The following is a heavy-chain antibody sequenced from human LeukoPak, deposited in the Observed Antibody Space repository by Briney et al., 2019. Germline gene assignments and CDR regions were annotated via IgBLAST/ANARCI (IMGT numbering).Heavy chain of an antibody. CDR1: GFTFNNYA. Sequence: GGSLRLSCAASGFTFNNYAMTWVRQAPGKGLEWVSSISDGGSDTYYAGSVKGRFTVSRDNSKNTLYMQMNSLRAEDTAVYYCAKRVSYSNSAAYFDYWGQGTLVTASS. CDR3: AKRVSYSNSAAYFDY. D-gene: IGHD6-6*01. V-gene: IGHV3-23*01. J-gene: IGHJ4*02. CDR2: ISDGGSDT.